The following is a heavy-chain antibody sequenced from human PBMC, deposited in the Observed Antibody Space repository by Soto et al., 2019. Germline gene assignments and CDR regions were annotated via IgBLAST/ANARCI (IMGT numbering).Heavy chain of an antibody. V-gene: IGHV3-30*18. CDR2: ISYDGINK. CDR3: AKDVETIAPVAGTDP. D-gene: IGHD3-9*01. J-gene: IGHJ6*01. Sequence: CLRVSCAASGFTFSSYGMHWVRQAPGKVLEWVAVISYDGINKYYADAVKGRFTISRDNSKNTLYLQMNSLRAEDTAVYYCAKDVETIAPVAGTDPWGRRTTVTVS. CDR1: GFTFSSYG.